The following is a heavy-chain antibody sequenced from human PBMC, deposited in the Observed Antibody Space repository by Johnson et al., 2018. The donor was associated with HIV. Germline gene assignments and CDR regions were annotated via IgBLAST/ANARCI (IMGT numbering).Heavy chain of an antibody. CDR1: GFTFRSYD. D-gene: IGHD2-15*01. CDR3: AKGQVVVAATSAFDS. J-gene: IGHJ3*02. CDR2: IGTAGES. V-gene: IGHV3-13*01. Sequence: VQLVESGGGLVQPGGSLRLSCAASGFTFRSYDMHWVRQVTGKGLEWVSAIGTAGESNYPGSVKGRFTISRENAKNSLYLQMNSLRAGDTAVYYCAKGQVVVAATSAFDSWGQGTMVTVSA.